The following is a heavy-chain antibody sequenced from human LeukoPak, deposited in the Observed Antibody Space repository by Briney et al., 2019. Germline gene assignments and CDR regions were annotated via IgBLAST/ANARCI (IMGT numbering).Heavy chain of an antibody. CDR2: IGTAGDT. CDR3: ARAIAARRLYYYMDV. CDR1: GFTFSDYD. V-gene: IGHV3-13*01. Sequence: PGGSLRLSCAASGFTFSDYDMHWVRQATGKGLEWVSAIGTAGDTYYTGSVKGRFTISRENAKNSLYLQMNSLRAEDTAVYYCARAIAARRLYYYMDVWGKGTTVTVSS. J-gene: IGHJ6*03. D-gene: IGHD6-6*01.